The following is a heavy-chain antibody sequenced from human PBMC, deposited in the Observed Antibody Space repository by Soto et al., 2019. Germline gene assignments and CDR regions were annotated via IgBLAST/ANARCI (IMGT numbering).Heavy chain of an antibody. D-gene: IGHD5-18*01. Sequence: GGSLRLSCAASGFTFSSYSMNWVRQAPGKGLEWVSSISSSSSYIYYADSVKGRFTISRDNAKNLLYLQMNSLRAEDTAVYYCARDDTAMVSDYWGQGTLVTVSS. CDR3: ARDDTAMVSDY. CDR1: GFTFSSYS. J-gene: IGHJ4*02. V-gene: IGHV3-21*01. CDR2: ISSSSSYI.